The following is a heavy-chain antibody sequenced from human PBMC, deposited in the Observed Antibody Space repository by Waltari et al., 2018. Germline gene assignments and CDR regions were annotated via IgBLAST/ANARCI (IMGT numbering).Heavy chain of an antibody. D-gene: IGHD2-21*02. CDR2: IDHSGST. V-gene: IGHV4-34*01. Sequence: QVQLQQWGAGLLKPSETLSLTCAVSGGSFSGYFWNWIRQAPGQGLGWSAAIDHSGSTNYNPSLKSRVTMSLDMSKNLFSLNLSAVTAADTAVFFCARGASVVTPWRRIMDVWGQGTTVTVSS. CDR3: ARGASVVTPWRRIMDV. CDR1: GGSFSGYF. J-gene: IGHJ6*02.